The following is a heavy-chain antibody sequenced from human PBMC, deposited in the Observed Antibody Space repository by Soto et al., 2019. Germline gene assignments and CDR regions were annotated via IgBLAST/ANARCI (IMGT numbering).Heavy chain of an antibody. CDR1: GGSISSSSYY. CDR2: IYYSGST. CDR3: ARQRSGSPDRELDY. D-gene: IGHD1-26*01. J-gene: IGHJ4*02. Sequence: PSETLSLTCTVSGGSISSSSYYWGWIRQPPGKGLEWIGSIYYSGSTYYNPSLKSRVTISVDTSKNQFSLKLSSVTAADTAVYYCARQRSGSPDRELDYWGQGTLVTVSS. V-gene: IGHV4-39*01.